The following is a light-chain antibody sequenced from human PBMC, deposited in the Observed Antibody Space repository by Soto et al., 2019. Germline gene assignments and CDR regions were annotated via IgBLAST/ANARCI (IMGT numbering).Light chain of an antibody. CDR3: SSYTSRNTLA. Sequence: QSVLTQPASVSGSPGQSITISCTGTSSDVGGYNFVSWYQQHPGKAPKLMFYEVTDRPSGVSNRFSGSKSGSTASLTISGLQAEDEADYYCSSYTSRNTLAFGGGTKLTVL. CDR2: EVT. V-gene: IGLV2-14*01. J-gene: IGLJ2*01. CDR1: SSDVGGYNF.